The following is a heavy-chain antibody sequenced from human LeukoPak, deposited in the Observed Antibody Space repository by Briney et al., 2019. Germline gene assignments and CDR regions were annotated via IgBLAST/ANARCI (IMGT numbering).Heavy chain of an antibody. D-gene: IGHD3-10*01. CDR3: SRRRITTPLDV. CDR1: EYTFTGYY. CDR2: IDPNTGDS. V-gene: IGHV1-2*02. Sequence: ASVKVSCKASEYTFTGYYIHWVRQAPGQGLEWMGWIDPNTGDSNYVQKFQGRVTMTRDTSISTAYMELSRLRSDDTAVYYCSRRRITTPLDVWGKGTTVTVSS. J-gene: IGHJ6*04.